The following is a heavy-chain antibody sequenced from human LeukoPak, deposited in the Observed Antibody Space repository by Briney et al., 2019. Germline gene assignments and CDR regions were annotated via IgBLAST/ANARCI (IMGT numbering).Heavy chain of an antibody. CDR2: INHSGST. Sequence: SETLSLTCAVYGGSFSGYHWSWIRQPPGKGLEWIGEINHSGSTNYNPSLKSRVTISVDTSKNQFSLKLSSVTAADTAVYYCARLMVRGVRYYYYMDVWGKGTTVTISS. V-gene: IGHV4-34*01. D-gene: IGHD3-10*01. CDR3: ARLMVRGVRYYYYMDV. CDR1: GGSFSGYH. J-gene: IGHJ6*03.